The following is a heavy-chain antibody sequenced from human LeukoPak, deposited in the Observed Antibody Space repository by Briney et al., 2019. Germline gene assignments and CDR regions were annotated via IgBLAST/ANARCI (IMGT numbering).Heavy chain of an antibody. CDR1: GYTFTGYY. CDR2: INPSGGST. J-gene: IGHJ4*02. D-gene: IGHD3-10*01. V-gene: IGHV1-46*01. CDR3: ARERAGSGKLDY. Sequence: ASVKVSCKASGYTFTGYYMHWVRQAPGQGLEWMGIINPSGGSTSYAQKFQGRVTMTRDMSTSTVYMELSSLRSEDTAVYYCARERAGSGKLDYWGQGTLVTVSS.